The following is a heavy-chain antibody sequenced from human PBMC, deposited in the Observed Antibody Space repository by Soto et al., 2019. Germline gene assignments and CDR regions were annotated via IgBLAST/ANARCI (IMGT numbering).Heavy chain of an antibody. CDR1: CYTFSQYG. D-gene: IGHD3-10*01. J-gene: IGHJ5*02. V-gene: IGHV1-18*01. CDR3: ARGVGSGTYYNQYNWFDP. CDR2: INTYNGNT. Sequence: AAPVKGSRKAFCYTFSQYGISWVRQAPGQGLEWMGWINTYNGNTSHAQKLQGRVTMTTDTSTSTAYMELRSLRSDDTAVYYCARGVGSGTYYNQYNWFDPWGQGTLVTVSS.